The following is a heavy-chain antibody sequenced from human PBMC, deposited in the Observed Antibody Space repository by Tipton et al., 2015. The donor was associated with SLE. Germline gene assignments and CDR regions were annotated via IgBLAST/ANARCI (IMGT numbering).Heavy chain of an antibody. D-gene: IGHD1-26*01. V-gene: IGHV4-61*02. CDR1: GSSISRGSNY. Sequence: TLSLTCTVSGSSISRGSNYWSWIRQPAGKGLEWIGPIYNTGSTNYNPLLQSRVTISVDTSKNQFSLKLSSVTAADTAVYYCAREGSGSYFGAFDIWGQGTMVTVSS. CDR3: AREGSGSYFGAFDI. CDR2: IYNTGST. J-gene: IGHJ3*02.